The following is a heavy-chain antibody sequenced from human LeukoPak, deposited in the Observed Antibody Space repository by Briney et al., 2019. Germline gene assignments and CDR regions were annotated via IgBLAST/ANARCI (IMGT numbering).Heavy chain of an antibody. V-gene: IGHV3-21*04. CDR2: ISSGSSYM. Sequence: GGSLRLSCAASGFTFNIYSMNWVRQAPGKGLEWVSSISSGSSYMSYADSVKGRFTISRDNFKNALYLQMNSLRVEDTAVYYCAKTRPLDSSSWSHGDYWGQGTLVTVSS. D-gene: IGHD6-13*01. CDR3: AKTRPLDSSSWSHGDY. CDR1: GFTFNIYS. J-gene: IGHJ4*02.